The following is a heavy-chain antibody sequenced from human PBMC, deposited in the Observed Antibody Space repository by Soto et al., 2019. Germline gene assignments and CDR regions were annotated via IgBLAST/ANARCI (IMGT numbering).Heavy chain of an antibody. CDR3: ARTTYGDRDY. Sequence: EVQLVESGGGLVQPGGSLRLSCAIFGFTLSDHYMDWIRQAPGKGLEWVGRSRNKAKSYTTDYAASMKGRVTISRDDSQNSLYLQLNSLKTEDTAVYYCARTTYGDRDYWGQGTLVTVSS. CDR2: SRNKAKSYTT. CDR1: GFTLSDHY. J-gene: IGHJ4*02. D-gene: IGHD4-17*01. V-gene: IGHV3-72*01.